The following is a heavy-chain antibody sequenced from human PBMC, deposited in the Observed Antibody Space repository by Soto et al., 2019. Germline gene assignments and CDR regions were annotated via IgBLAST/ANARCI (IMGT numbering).Heavy chain of an antibody. D-gene: IGHD2-21*02. Sequence: VASVKVSCKASGYTFTSYAMHWVRQAPGQRLEWMGWINAGNGNTKYSQKFQGRVTITRDTSASTAYMELSSLRSEDTAVYYCARSIVVVTAADYWGQGTLVTGSS. V-gene: IGHV1-3*01. CDR1: GYTFTSYA. CDR2: INAGNGNT. J-gene: IGHJ4*02. CDR3: ARSIVVVTAADY.